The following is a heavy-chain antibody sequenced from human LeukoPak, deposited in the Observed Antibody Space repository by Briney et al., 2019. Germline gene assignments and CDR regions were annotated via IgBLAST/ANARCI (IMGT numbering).Heavy chain of an antibody. J-gene: IGHJ4*02. CDR2: IYYSGST. Sequence: PSETLSLTCTVSGGSVSSGSYYWSWVRQPPGKGLEWIGSIYYSGSTHYNPSLKSRVTMSIDTSKNQFSLKLSSVTAADTAVYYCARRPGEYGGNDFDYWGQGTLVTVSS. V-gene: IGHV4-39*01. D-gene: IGHD4/OR15-4a*01. CDR1: GGSVSSGSYY. CDR3: ARRPGEYGGNDFDY.